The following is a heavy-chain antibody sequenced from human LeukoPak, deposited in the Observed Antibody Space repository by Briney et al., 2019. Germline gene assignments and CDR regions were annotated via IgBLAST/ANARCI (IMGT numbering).Heavy chain of an antibody. D-gene: IGHD6-19*01. V-gene: IGHV1-8*03. J-gene: IGHJ5*02. CDR2: LNPNSGNT. CDR3: ARMTVSGRDNWFDT. CDR1: GYTFTSYD. Sequence: ASVKVSCKASGYTFTSYDINWVRQATGQGLEWMGWLNPNSGNTGYAQKFQGRVTITTNTSLNTAYMVLSSLRSEDTAVYYCARMTVSGRDNWFDTWGQGTLVTVSS.